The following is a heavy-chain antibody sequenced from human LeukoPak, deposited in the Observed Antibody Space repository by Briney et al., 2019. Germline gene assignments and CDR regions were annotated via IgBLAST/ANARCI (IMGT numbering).Heavy chain of an antibody. CDR2: INPNGGGT. Sequence: ASVKVSCKASGYTFTGYYMHWVRQAPGQGLEWMGWINPNGGGTNYAQKFQGRVTMTRDTSISTAYMELSRLRSDDTAVYYCARVSWPHYYGMDVWGQGTTVTVSS. J-gene: IGHJ6*02. D-gene: IGHD2-15*01. CDR1: GYTFTGYY. CDR3: ARVSWPHYYGMDV. V-gene: IGHV1-2*02.